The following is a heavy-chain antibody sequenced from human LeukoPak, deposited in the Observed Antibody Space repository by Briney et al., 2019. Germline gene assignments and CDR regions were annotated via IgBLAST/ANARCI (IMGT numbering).Heavy chain of an antibody. CDR2: ISSSSSYI. CDR1: GFTFSSYS. Sequence: GGSLRLSCAASGFTFSSYSMNWVRQAPGKGLEWVSSISSSSSYIYYADSVNGRFTISRDNAKNSLYLQMNSLRAEDTAVYYCAREYMVATSDYWGQGTLVTVSS. CDR3: AREYMVATSDY. D-gene: IGHD5-12*01. J-gene: IGHJ4*02. V-gene: IGHV3-21*01.